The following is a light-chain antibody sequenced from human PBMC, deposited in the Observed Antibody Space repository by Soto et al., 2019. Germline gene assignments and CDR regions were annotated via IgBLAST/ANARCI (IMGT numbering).Light chain of an antibody. CDR2: KAS. V-gene: IGKV1-5*03. J-gene: IGKJ1*01. CDR1: QTISSW. CDR3: QQYNSYWT. Sequence: DIQMTQSPSTLSGSVGDRVTITCRASQTISSWLAWYQQKPGKAPKLLIYKASTLKSGVPSRFSGSGSGTEFTLTISSLQPDDFATYYCQQYNSYWTFGQGTTGDIK.